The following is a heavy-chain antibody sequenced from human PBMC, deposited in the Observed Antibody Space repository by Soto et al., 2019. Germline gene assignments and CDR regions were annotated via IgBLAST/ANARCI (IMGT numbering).Heavy chain of an antibody. CDR2: IIPIFGTA. D-gene: IGHD1-26*01. V-gene: IGHV1-69*12. J-gene: IGHJ6*02. CDR3: ASDPAEWELVPGGYYYGMDV. CDR1: GGTFSSYA. Sequence: QVQLVQSGAEVKKPGSSVKVSCKASGGTFSSYAISWVRQAPGQGLEWMGGIIPIFGTANYAQKFQGRVTITADESTSTAYMELSSLRSEDTAVYYCASDPAEWELVPGGYYYGMDVWGQGTTVTVSS.